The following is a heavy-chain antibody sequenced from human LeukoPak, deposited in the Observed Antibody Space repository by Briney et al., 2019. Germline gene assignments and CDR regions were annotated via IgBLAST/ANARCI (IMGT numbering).Heavy chain of an antibody. CDR1: GFTFSIYG. CDR3: AKDSLSYCSSTSCSRDYYSYMDV. D-gene: IGHD2-2*01. Sequence: PGGSLRLSCAASGFTFSIYGMHWVRQAPGKGLEWVAFIRYDGSNKYYADSVKGRFTISRDNSKNTLYLQMNSLRAEDTAVYYCAKDSLSYCSSTSCSRDYYSYMDVWGKGTTVTVSS. V-gene: IGHV3-30*02. CDR2: IRYDGSNK. J-gene: IGHJ6*03.